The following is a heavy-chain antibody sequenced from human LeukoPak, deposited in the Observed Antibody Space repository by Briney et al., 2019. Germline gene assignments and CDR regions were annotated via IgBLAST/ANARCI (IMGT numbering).Heavy chain of an antibody. CDR3: ARGDIVVVPAATHYWFDP. CDR2: IYTSGST. V-gene: IGHV4-4*07. D-gene: IGHD2-2*01. CDR1: GGSLSSYY. J-gene: IGHJ5*02. Sequence: SETLSPTCTVSGGSLSSYYWRWIPQPARKGQEWIGRIYTSGSTNYNPSLKSRVTMSVDTSKNQFSLKLSSVTAADTAVYYCARGDIVVVPAATHYWFDPWGQGTLVTVSS.